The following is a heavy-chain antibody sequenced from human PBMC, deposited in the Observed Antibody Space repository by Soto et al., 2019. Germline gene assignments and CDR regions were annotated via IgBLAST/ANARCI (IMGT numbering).Heavy chain of an antibody. V-gene: IGHV3-7*05. CDR3: ARDKRIQLWSNYYYYYGMDV. D-gene: IGHD5-18*01. Sequence: GGSLRLSCAASGFTFSSYWMSWVRQAPGKGLEWVANIKQDGSEKYYVDSVKGRFTISRDNAKNSLYLQMNSLRAEDTAVYYCARDKRIQLWSNYYYYYGMDVWGQGTTVTVSS. CDR2: IKQDGSEK. J-gene: IGHJ6*02. CDR1: GFTFSSYW.